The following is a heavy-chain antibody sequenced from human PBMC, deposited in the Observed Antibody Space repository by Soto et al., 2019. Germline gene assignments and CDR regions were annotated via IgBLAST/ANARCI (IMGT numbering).Heavy chain of an antibody. CDR1: GFTVSSNY. J-gene: IGHJ2*01. CDR2: IYSGGST. Sequence: PGGSLRLSCAASGFTVSSNYMSWVRQAPGKGLEWVSVIYSGGSTYYADSVKGRFTISRDNSKNTLYLQMNSLRAEDTAVYYCAKWGSRSVWYFDLWGRGTLVTVSS. V-gene: IGHV3-66*01. CDR3: AKWGSRSVWYFDL. D-gene: IGHD2-8*01.